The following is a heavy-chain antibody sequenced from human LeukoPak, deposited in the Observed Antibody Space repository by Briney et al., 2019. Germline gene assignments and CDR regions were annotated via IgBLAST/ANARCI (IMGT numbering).Heavy chain of an antibody. CDR2: IYSGGRT. J-gene: IGHJ5*01. CDR3: ARGTDTSGWLDC. CDR1: GFTVSNNY. Sequence: GGSLRLSCAASGFTVSNNYMTWVRQAPGKGLEWVSFIYSGGRTYYGDSVKGRFTISRDNSKNTLYLQMNSLRAEDTAVYYCARGTDTSGWLDCWGQGTLVTVSS. V-gene: IGHV3-66*01. D-gene: IGHD6-19*01.